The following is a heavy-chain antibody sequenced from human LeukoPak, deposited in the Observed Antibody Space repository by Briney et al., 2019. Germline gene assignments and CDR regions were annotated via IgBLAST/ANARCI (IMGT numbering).Heavy chain of an antibody. Sequence: GASVKVSCKASGYTFTNYYMHWVRQAPGQGLEWMGWINPNSGGTNYAQKFQGRVTMTRDTSISTAYMELSRLRSDDTAVYYCAREYSGSYYSGGRFDYWGQGTLVTVSS. CDR3: AREYSGSYYSGGRFDY. J-gene: IGHJ4*02. D-gene: IGHD1-26*01. CDR1: GYTFTNYY. CDR2: INPNSGGT. V-gene: IGHV1-2*02.